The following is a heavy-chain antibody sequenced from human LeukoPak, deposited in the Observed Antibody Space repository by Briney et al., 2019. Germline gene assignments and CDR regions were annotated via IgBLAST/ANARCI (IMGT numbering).Heavy chain of an antibody. D-gene: IGHD4-17*01. Sequence: SETLSLTCAVYGGSFSGYYRSWIRQPPGKGLEWIGEINHSGSTNYNPSLKSRVTISVDTSKNQFSLKLSSVTAADTAVYYCARTYGDYGGYWGQGTLVTVSS. J-gene: IGHJ4*02. CDR3: ARTYGDYGGY. V-gene: IGHV4-34*01. CDR2: INHSGST. CDR1: GGSFSGYY.